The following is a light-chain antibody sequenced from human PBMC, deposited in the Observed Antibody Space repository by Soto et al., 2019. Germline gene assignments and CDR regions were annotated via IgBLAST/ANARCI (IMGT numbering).Light chain of an antibody. CDR1: NIGSKS. Sequence: YELTQPPSVSVAPGETATITCGGNNIGSKSVHWYQQKAGQAPVLTIYYDRDRSSGIPERFSGSNSGNTATLTISRVEAGDEADYYCQVWDNNSDHVVFGGGTKLTVL. CDR3: QVWDNNSDHVV. J-gene: IGLJ2*01. CDR2: YDR. V-gene: IGLV3-21*04.